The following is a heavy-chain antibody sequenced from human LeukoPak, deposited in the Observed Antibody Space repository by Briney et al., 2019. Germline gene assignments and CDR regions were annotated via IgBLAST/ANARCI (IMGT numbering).Heavy chain of an antibody. Sequence: PGGSLRLSCAGSGFSLGSYDMNWVRQAPGKGLEWVSYISGSTISYADSVKGRFTISRDNSKNTLYLQMNSLRAEDTAVYYCARDSTETGYYFDYWGQGTLVTVSS. CDR2: ISGSTI. CDR1: GFSLGSYD. V-gene: IGHV3-48*01. J-gene: IGHJ4*02. D-gene: IGHD4-11*01. CDR3: ARDSTETGYYFDY.